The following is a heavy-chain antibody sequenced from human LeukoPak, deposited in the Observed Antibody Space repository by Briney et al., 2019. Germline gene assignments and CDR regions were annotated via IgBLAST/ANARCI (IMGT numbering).Heavy chain of an antibody. V-gene: IGHV4-34*01. CDR2: INHSGST. D-gene: IGHD4-17*01. CDR3: ARDQGDYVGSYYFDY. J-gene: IGHJ4*02. Sequence: SETLSLTCAVYGGSFSGYYWSWIRQPPGKGLEWIGEINHSGSTNYNPSLKSRVTISVDTSKNQFSLKLSSVTAADTAVYYCARDQGDYVGSYYFDYWGQGTLVTVSS. CDR1: GGSFSGYY.